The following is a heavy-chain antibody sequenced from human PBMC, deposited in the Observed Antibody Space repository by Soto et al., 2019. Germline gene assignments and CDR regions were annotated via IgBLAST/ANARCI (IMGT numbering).Heavy chain of an antibody. CDR2: ISGSGGST. V-gene: IGHV3-23*01. CDR3: PKFGHGTHVPVTMVRGPYYFDY. Sequence: GGSLRLSCAASGFTFSSYAMSWVRQAPGKGLEWVSAISGSGGSTYYADSVKGRFTISRDNSKNTLYLQMNSLRAEDTAVYYCPKFGHGTHVPVTMVRGPYYFDYWGQGTLVTVSS. CDR1: GFTFSSYA. J-gene: IGHJ4*02. D-gene: IGHD3-10*01.